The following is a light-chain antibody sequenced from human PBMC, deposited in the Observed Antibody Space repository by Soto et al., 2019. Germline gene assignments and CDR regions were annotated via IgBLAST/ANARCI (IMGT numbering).Light chain of an antibody. V-gene: IGKV2-28*01. CDR2: LGS. CDR3: MQALQTPLT. Sequence: DIVMTQSPLSLPVTPGEPASISRRSSQSLLHSNGYNYLDWYLQKPGQSPQLLIHLGSNRASGVPDRVSGSGSGTDFTLKISRVEAEDVGVYYCMQALQTPLTFGGGTKVDIK. J-gene: IGKJ4*01. CDR1: QSLLHSNGYNY.